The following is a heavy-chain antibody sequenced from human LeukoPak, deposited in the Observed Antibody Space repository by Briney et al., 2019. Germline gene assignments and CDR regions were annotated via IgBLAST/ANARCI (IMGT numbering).Heavy chain of an antibody. V-gene: IGHV4-59*08. CDR2: LHYSGST. Sequence: PSETLSLTCTVSGGSISSYYWSWVRQPPGKGLEWIGYLHYSGSTNYNPSLKSRVTISSDTSKNQFSLKLRSVTAADTAVYYCARHGRNDYGVLGDAFDIWGHGTMVTVSS. CDR1: GGSISSYY. D-gene: IGHD4-17*01. CDR3: ARHGRNDYGVLGDAFDI. J-gene: IGHJ3*02.